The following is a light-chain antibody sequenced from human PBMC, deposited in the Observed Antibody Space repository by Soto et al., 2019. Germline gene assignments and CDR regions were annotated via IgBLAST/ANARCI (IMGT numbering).Light chain of an antibody. Sequence: EIVMTQSPATLSVSPGERVTLSCRASQSVSSNLAWYQQKPGQAPRLLIYDASTRATGIPARFSGSGSGTEFTLTISSLQSQDVAVYFCQQYNNWPPYTFGQGTKLQIK. CDR1: QSVSSN. J-gene: IGKJ2*01. V-gene: IGKV3-15*01. CDR2: DAS. CDR3: QQYNNWPPYT.